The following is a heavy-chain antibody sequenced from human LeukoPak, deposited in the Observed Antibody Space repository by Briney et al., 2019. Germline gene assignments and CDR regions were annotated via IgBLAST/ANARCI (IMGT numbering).Heavy chain of an antibody. J-gene: IGHJ3*02. CDR2: IYHSGST. D-gene: IGHD3-3*01. CDR1: GGSISSGGYS. V-gene: IGHV4-30-2*01. CDR3: ARSGPHFYYGREIDAFDT. Sequence: PSETLSLTCAVSGGSISSGGYSWSWIRQPPGKGLEWIGYIYHSGSTYYNPSLKSRVTISVDRSKNQFSLKLSSVTAADTAVYYCARSGPHFYYGREIDAFDTWGQGTMVTVSS.